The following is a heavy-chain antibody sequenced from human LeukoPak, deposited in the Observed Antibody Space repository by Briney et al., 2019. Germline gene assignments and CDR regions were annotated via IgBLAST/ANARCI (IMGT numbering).Heavy chain of an antibody. CDR1: GFTFSSYA. D-gene: IGHD4-17*01. J-gene: IGHJ4*02. CDR3: AKDVGRYGDYSRGDDY. CDR2: ISGSGGST. V-gene: IGHV3-23*01. Sequence: GGSLRLSCAASGFTFSSYAMSLVRQAPGKGLEWVSAISGSGGSTYYADSVKGRFTISRDNSKNTLYLQMNSLRAEDTAVYYCAKDVGRYGDYSRGDDYWGQGTLVTVSS.